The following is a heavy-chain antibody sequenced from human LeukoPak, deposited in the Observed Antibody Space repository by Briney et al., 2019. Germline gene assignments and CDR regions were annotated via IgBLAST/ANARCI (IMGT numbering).Heavy chain of an antibody. CDR1: GFTFSTYS. Sequence: PGGSLRLSCAASGFTFSTYSMNWVRQASGKGLEWVSSISGSSTYIYYADSVKGRFTISRDNAKNSLYLQMNSLRAEDTAVYYCARDLNTGYSSGWYIDYWGQGTLVTVSS. V-gene: IGHV3-21*01. J-gene: IGHJ4*02. CDR2: ISGSSTYI. CDR3: ARDLNTGYSSGWYIDY. D-gene: IGHD6-19*01.